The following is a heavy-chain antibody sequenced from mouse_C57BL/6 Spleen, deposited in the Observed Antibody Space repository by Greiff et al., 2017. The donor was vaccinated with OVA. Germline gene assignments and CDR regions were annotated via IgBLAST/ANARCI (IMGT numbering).Heavy chain of an antibody. V-gene: IGHV1-54*01. J-gene: IGHJ4*01. CDR1: GCAFTNYL. CDR2: INPGSGGT. Sequence: QVQLQQSGAELVRPGTSVKVSCKASGCAFTNYLIEWVKQRPGQGLEWIGVINPGSGGTNYNEKFKGKATLTADKSSSTAYMQLSSLTSEDSAVDFCARGYGSSAYAMDYWGQGTSVTVSS. CDR3: ARGYGSSAYAMDY. D-gene: IGHD1-1*01.